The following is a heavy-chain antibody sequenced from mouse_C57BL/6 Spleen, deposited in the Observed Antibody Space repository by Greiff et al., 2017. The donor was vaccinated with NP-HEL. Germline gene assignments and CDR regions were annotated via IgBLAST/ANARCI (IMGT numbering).Heavy chain of an antibody. CDR2: IWWDDDK. D-gene: IGHD1-1*01. V-gene: IGHV8-8*01. CDR3: ARIKRHYGSSYDYYAMDY. Sequence: QVTLKVSGPGILQPSQTLSLTCSFSGFSLSTFGMGVGWIRQPSGKGLEWLAHIWWDDDKYYNPALKSRLTISTGTSKNQLFLKVANEDTADTATYYCARIKRHYGSSYDYYAMDYWGQGTSVTVSS. CDR1: GFSLSTFGMG. J-gene: IGHJ4*01.